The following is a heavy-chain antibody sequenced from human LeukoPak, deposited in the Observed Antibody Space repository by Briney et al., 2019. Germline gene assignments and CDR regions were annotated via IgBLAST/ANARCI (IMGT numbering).Heavy chain of an antibody. CDR1: GFNLGDYA. V-gene: IGHV3-21*01. D-gene: IGHD6-19*01. J-gene: IGHJ4*02. CDR2: ISSSSSYI. CDR3: ARVISVAGYDY. Sequence: GRSLRLSCTASGFNLGDYAMSWVRQAPGKGLEWVSSISSSSSYIYYADSVKGRFTISRDNAKNSLYLQMNSLRAEDTAVYYCARVISVAGYDYWGQGTLVTVSS.